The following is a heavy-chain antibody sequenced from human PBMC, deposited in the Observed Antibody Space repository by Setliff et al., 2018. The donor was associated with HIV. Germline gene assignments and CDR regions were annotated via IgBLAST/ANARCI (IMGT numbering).Heavy chain of an antibody. CDR3: ARDRPGIAVAGTKVY. CDR2: IKQDGSEK. CDR1: GFTFSSYW. Sequence: GGSLRLSCAASGFTFSSYWMSWVRQAPGKGLEWVANIKQDGSEKYYVDSVKGRFTISRDNAKNSLYLQMNSLRAEDTAVYYCARDRPGIAVAGTKVYWGQGTLVTVSS. J-gene: IGHJ4*02. V-gene: IGHV3-7*01. D-gene: IGHD6-19*01.